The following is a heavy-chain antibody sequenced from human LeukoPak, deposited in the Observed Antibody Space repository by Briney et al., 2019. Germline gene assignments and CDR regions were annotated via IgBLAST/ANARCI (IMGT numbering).Heavy chain of an antibody. J-gene: IGHJ5*02. Sequence: PGGSLRLSCAASGLTFSSYAMHWVRQAPGKGLEWVAGISYDGSNKYYADSVKGRFTISRDNSKNTLYLQMNSLRAEDTAVYYCARDRAVAGTKWFDPWGQGTLVTVSS. D-gene: IGHD6-19*01. CDR3: ARDRAVAGTKWFDP. CDR2: ISYDGSNK. V-gene: IGHV3-30*04. CDR1: GLTFSSYA.